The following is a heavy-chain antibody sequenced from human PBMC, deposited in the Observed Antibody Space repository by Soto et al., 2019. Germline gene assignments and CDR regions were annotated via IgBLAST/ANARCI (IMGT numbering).Heavy chain of an antibody. D-gene: IGHD2-2*01. V-gene: IGHV1-69*13. Sequence: SVKVSCKASGGTFSSYAISWVRQAPGQGLEWMGGIIPIFGTANYAQKFQGRVTITADESTSTAYMELSSLRSEDTAVYYCARGWSCSSTSCTLYYYYYGMDVWGQGTTGTV. CDR1: GGTFSSYA. CDR3: ARGWSCSSTSCTLYYYYYGMDV. J-gene: IGHJ6*02. CDR2: IIPIFGTA.